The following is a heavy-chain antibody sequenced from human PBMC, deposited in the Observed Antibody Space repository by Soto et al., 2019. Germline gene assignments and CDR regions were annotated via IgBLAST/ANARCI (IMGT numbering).Heavy chain of an antibody. Sequence: SETLSLTCTVSGGSISSSSYYWGWIRQPPGKGLEWIGSIYYSGSTYYNPSLKSRVTISVDTSKNQFSLKLSSVTAADTAVYYCARVLFGSFDYWGQGTLVTVSS. J-gene: IGHJ4*02. V-gene: IGHV4-39*01. CDR3: ARVLFGSFDY. CDR2: IYYSGST. D-gene: IGHD3-16*01. CDR1: GGSISSSSYY.